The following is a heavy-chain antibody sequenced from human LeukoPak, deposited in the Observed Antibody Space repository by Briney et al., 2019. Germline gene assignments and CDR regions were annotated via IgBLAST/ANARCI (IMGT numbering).Heavy chain of an antibody. CDR1: GGSISSGGYY. V-gene: IGHV4-31*03. CDR2: IYYSGST. Sequence: SQTLSLTCTVSGGSISSGGYYWSWIRQHPGKGLEWIGYIYYSGSTYYNPSPKSRVTISVDTSKNQFSLKLSSVTAADTAVYYCARTLRGYSYGLFDYWGQGTLVTVSS. J-gene: IGHJ4*02. D-gene: IGHD5-18*01. CDR3: ARTLRGYSYGLFDY.